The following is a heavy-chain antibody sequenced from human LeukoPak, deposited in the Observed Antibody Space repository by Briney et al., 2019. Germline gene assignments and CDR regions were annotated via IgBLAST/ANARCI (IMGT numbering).Heavy chain of an antibody. CDR3: ARGSRRRTVTTAYYFDY. CDR2: MNPNSGNT. V-gene: IGHV1-8*03. J-gene: IGHJ4*02. CDR1: GYTFTSYD. D-gene: IGHD4-11*01. Sequence: ASVKVSCKASGYTFTSYDINWVRQATGQGLEWMGWMNPNSGNTGYAQKFQGRVTITRNTPISTAYMELSSLRSEDTAVYYCARGSRRRTVTTAYYFDYWGQGTLVTVSS.